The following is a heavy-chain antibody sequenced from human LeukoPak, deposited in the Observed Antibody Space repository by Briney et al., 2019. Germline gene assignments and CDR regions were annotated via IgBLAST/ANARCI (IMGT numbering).Heavy chain of an antibody. D-gene: IGHD6-13*01. CDR2: INHSGST. CDR3: ASLPSSSSEDY. V-gene: IGHV4-34*01. CDR1: GGSFSGYY. J-gene: IGHJ4*02. Sequence: PSETLSLTCAVYGGSFSGYYWSRIRQPPGKGLEWIGEINHSGSTNYNPSLKSRVTISVDTSKNQFSLKLSSVTAADTAVYYCASLPSSSSEDYWGQGTLVTVSS.